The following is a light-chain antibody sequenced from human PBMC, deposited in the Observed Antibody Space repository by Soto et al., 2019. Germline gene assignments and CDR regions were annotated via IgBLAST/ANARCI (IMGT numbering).Light chain of an antibody. CDR2: EGT. CDR3: YSYTTTTTLEV. J-gene: IGLJ1*01. CDR1: SSDVGSYNL. V-gene: IGLV2-14*02. Sequence: QSVLTQPASVSASPGQSITIPCTGTSSDVGSYNLVSWFQQHPGKVPKLLIYEGTKRPSGLSDRFSGSKSGNTASLTISGLQAEDEADYYCYSYTTTTTLEVFGTGTKVTVL.